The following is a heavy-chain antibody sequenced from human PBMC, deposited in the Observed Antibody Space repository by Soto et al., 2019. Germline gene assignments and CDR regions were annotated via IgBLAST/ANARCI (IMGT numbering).Heavy chain of an antibody. J-gene: IGHJ4*02. CDR3: ARDHYGGSTSYYFDY. D-gene: IGHD4-17*01. CDR2: IYYSGST. V-gene: IGHV4-31*03. CDR1: GGSISSGGYY. Sequence: SETLSLTCTVSGGSISSGGYYWSWIRQHPGKGLEWIGYIYYSGSTYYNPSLKSRVTISVDTSKNQFSLKLSSVTAADTAVYYCARDHYGGSTSYYFDYWGQGTLVTVSS.